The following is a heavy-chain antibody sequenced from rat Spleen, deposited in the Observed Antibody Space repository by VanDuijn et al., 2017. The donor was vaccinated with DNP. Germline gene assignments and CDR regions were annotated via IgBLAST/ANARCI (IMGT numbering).Heavy chain of an antibody. D-gene: IGHD1-3*01. V-gene: IGHV5-25*01. CDR1: GFTFSDYY. J-gene: IGHJ2*01. CDR3: ARPHSTVAYFDY. Sequence: EVQLVESGGGLVQPGRSLKLSCAASGFTFSDYYMAWVRQAPTRGLEWVAYIGSDGYAPYYGVSVKGRFTISRDNAKSTLYLQIDSLRSEDTAIYYCARPHSTVAYFDYWGQGVMVTVSS. CDR2: IGSDGYAP.